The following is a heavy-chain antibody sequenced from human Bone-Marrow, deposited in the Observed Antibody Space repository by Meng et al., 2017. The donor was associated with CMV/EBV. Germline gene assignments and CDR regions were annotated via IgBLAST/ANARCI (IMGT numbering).Heavy chain of an antibody. CDR3: AKGYSNYRD. CDR2: IFYGGSP. D-gene: IGHD4-11*01. CDR1: GGSLSSSSFY. Sequence: SETLSLTCTVSGGSLSSSSFYWGWIRQPPGKGLEYIGSIFYGGSPYYNPSLKSRVTISADTSKNQFSLKLSSVTAADTAVYYCAKGYSNYRDWGQGTLVTVSS. V-gene: IGHV4-39*07. J-gene: IGHJ4*02.